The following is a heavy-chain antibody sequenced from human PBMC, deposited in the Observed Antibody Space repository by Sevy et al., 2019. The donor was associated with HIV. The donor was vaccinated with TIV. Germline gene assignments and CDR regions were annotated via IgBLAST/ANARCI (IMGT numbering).Heavy chain of an antibody. J-gene: IGHJ3*02. Sequence: GGSLRLSCRVSGFSFQYSMNWVRQAPGKGLEWVSSISSSSNYIYYADSLKGRFTVSRDNAKNSVYLQMNSLRAEDTAVYLLGGDCREIFYGRRGYSDAFDIWGQGTLVTVSS. CDR1: GFSFQYS. CDR2: ISSSSNYI. V-gene: IGHV3-21*01. CDR3: GGDCREIFYGRRGYSDAFDI. D-gene: IGHD3-22*01.